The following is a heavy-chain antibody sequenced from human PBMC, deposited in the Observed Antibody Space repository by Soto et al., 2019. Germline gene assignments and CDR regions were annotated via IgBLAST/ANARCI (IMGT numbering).Heavy chain of an antibody. CDR2: IYHTGST. CDR1: GVSISSGGYY. CDR3: ARSQVAMIHPFEY. Sequence: QVQLQESGPGLVKPSQTLSLTCTVSGVSISSGGYYWSWIRQQPGKGLEWIGYIYHTGSTYHNPSLKGRVTISVDTSNNQFSLNLSYVTAADTAVYHCARSQVAMIHPFEYWGQGTLVTVSS. V-gene: IGHV4-31*03. D-gene: IGHD3-22*01. J-gene: IGHJ4*02.